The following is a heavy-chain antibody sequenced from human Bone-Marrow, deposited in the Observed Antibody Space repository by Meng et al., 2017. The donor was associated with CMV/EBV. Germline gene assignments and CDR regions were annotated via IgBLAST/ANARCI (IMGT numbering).Heavy chain of an antibody. V-gene: IGHV1-18*04. D-gene: IGHD1-26*01. CDR1: GYTFTGYY. J-gene: IGHJ5*02. CDR3: ARGHFVMRRMWELRDWFDP. CDR2: ISAYNGNT. Sequence: ASVKVSCKASGYTFTGYYMHWVRQAPGQGLEWMGWISAYNGNTNYAQKLQGRVTMTTDTSTSTAYMELSSLRSEDTAVYYCARGHFVMRRMWELRDWFDPWGQGTLVTSPQ.